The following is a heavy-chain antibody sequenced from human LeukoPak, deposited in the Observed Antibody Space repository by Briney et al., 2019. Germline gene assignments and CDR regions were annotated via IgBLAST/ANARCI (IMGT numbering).Heavy chain of an antibody. Sequence: AGSLRLSCVASGCSFSDYYMSWMRQAPGKGLEWVSYISSSGSHTNYTDSVTGRFTISRNNAKKSLHLQMNSLRAEDTAVYYCARHPDGSLSLDYWGQGTLVTVSS. D-gene: IGHD1-26*01. CDR1: GCSFSDYY. J-gene: IGHJ4*02. V-gene: IGHV3-11*03. CDR3: ARHPDGSLSLDY. CDR2: ISSSGSHT.